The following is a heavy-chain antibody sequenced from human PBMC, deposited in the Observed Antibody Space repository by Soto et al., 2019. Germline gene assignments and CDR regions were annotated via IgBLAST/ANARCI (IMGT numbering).Heavy chain of an antibody. Sequence: PSETLSLTCTVSGGSISSGGYYWSWIRQHPGKGLEWIGYIYYSGSTYYNQSLKSRVTISADTSKNQFSLKLSSVTAADTAVYYCARDRRYYYDSSGYYSNAEYFQHWGQGTLVTVS. CDR2: IYYSGST. D-gene: IGHD3-22*01. CDR1: GGSISSGGYY. CDR3: ARDRRYYYDSSGYYSNAEYFQH. V-gene: IGHV4-31*03. J-gene: IGHJ1*01.